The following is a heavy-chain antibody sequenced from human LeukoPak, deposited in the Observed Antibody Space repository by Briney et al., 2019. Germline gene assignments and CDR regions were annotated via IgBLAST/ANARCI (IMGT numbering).Heavy chain of an antibody. V-gene: IGHV3-21*01. D-gene: IGHD2-15*01. J-gene: IGHJ4*02. CDR1: GFTFSSYS. CDR2: ISSSSSYI. CDR3: ASQDQGYCSGGSCYPFDY. Sequence: GGSLRLSCAASGFTFSSYSMNWVRQAPGKGLEWVSSISSSSSYIYYEDSVKGRFTISRDNAKNSLYLQMNSLRAEDTAVYYCASQDQGYCSGGSCYPFDYWGQGTLVTVSS.